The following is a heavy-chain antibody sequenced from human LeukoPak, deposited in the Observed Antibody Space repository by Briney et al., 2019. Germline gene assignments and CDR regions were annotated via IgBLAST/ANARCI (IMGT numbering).Heavy chain of an antibody. CDR3: AKTPIGVMRPYYFDY. J-gene: IGHJ4*02. D-gene: IGHD3-16*01. V-gene: IGHV3-30*18. Sequence: GGSLRLSCAASGFTFSSYGMHWVRQAPGKGLEWVAVISYDGSNKYYADSVKGRFTISRDNSKNTLYLQMNSLRAEDTAVYYCAKTPIGVMRPYYFDYWGQGTLVTVS. CDR2: ISYDGSNK. CDR1: GFTFSSYG.